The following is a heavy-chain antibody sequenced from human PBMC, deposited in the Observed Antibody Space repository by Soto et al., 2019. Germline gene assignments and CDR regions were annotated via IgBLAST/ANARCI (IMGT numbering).Heavy chain of an antibody. CDR1: GGTFSSYA. Sequence: ASVKVSCKASGGTFSSYAISWVRQAPGQGLEWMGGIIPIFGTANYAQKFQGRVTITADESTSTAYMELSSLRSEDTAVYYCATREAGYDYVWGSYRYKSQMDVSGQVSTVTFSS. D-gene: IGHD3-16*02. CDR3: ATREAGYDYVWGSYRYKSQMDV. V-gene: IGHV1-69*13. J-gene: IGHJ6*02. CDR2: IIPIFGTA.